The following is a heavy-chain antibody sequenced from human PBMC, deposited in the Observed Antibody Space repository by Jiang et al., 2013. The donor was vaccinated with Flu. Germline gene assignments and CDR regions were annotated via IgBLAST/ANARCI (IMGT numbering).Heavy chain of an antibody. CDR2: INTNTGNP. CDR3: ARGGRRWFRELSYRRDAFDI. CDR1: GYTFTSYA. Sequence: SGSELKKPGASVKVSCKASGYTFTSYAMNWVRQAPGQGLEWMGWINTNTGNPTYAQGFTGRFVFSLDTSVSTAYLQISSLKAEDTAVYYCARGGRRWFRELSYRRDAFDIWGQGTMVTVSS. D-gene: IGHD3-10*01. J-gene: IGHJ3*02. V-gene: IGHV7-4-1*02.